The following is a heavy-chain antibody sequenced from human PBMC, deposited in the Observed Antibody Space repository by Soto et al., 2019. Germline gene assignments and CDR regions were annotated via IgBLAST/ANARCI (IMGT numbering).Heavy chain of an antibody. V-gene: IGHV1-3*01. D-gene: IGHD5-12*01. CDR2: INAGNGNT. J-gene: IGHJ4*02. Sequence: QVQLVQSGAEVKKPGASVMISCKASGFTFSKYAIQWVRQALGQRPEWMGWINAGNGNTRYSQKIQDRFTITRDTSANTAYMDLRGLTSEDTAVYFCARGIWVATSASYYFDTWGQGTQVTVSS. CDR3: ARGIWVATSASYYFDT. CDR1: GFTFSKYA.